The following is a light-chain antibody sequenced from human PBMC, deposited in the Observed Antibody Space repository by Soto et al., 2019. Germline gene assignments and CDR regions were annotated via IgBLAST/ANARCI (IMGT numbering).Light chain of an antibody. CDR3: QQYKSWPPIT. CDR1: ENVRTF. Sequence: PGERATLSCRASENVRTFVDWYQQKPGQAPRLLIYGASNRATDIPARFSGSGSGTDFTLTISNLEPEDFAVYYCQQYKSWPPITFGQGTRPEI. J-gene: IGKJ5*01. V-gene: IGKV3-11*01. CDR2: GAS.